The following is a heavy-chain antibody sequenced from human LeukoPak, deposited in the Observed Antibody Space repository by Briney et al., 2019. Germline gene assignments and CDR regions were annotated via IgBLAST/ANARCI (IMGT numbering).Heavy chain of an antibody. CDR3: ARDPMVTAIAYLDY. J-gene: IGHJ4*02. V-gene: IGHV1-2*02. CDR2: IHPYSGDR. Sequence: ASVKVSCKGSGYTFTGYFVHWVRQAPGQGSEWMGWIHPYSGDRKYAQKFQDRVTMTRDTSITTTYMELSRLKSDDTAVYYCARDPMVTAIAYLDYWGQGTLVTVSS. D-gene: IGHD2-21*02. CDR1: GYTFTGYF.